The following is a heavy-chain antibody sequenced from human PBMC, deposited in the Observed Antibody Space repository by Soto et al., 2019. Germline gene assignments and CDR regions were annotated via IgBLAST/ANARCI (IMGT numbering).Heavy chain of an antibody. CDR2: INPSGGGT. CDR3: AREFYYDSSGSNDAFDI. D-gene: IGHD3-22*01. J-gene: IGHJ3*02. Sequence: ASVKVSCKASGYTFTNYYMHWVRQAPGQGLEWMGIINPSGGGTTYPQKFQGRVTMIRDTSTSTVYMELSSLTSEDTAVYYCAREFYYDSSGSNDAFDIWGKGTMVTVSS. CDR1: GYTFTNYY. V-gene: IGHV1-46*01.